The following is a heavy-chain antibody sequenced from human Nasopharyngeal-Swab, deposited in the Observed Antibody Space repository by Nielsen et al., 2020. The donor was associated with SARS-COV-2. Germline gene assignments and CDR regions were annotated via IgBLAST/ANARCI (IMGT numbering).Heavy chain of an antibody. CDR1: GFIFEDYA. CDR2: ISWNSGSI. V-gene: IGHV3-9*01. Sequence: SLRLSCAASGFIFEDYAMHWVRKTPGKGLEGVSHISWNSGSIGYAASVKGRFTISRDNAKKSLYLQMNSLRAEDSALYYCAKDLTRGDLVTSNAFDIWGQGTVVTVS. D-gene: IGHD2-21*02. CDR3: AKDLTRGDLVTSNAFDI. J-gene: IGHJ3*02.